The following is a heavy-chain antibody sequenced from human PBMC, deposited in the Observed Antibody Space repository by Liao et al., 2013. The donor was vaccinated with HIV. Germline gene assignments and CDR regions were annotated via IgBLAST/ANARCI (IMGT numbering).Heavy chain of an antibody. Sequence: QVQLQESGPGVVKPSQILSLTCSVSGGSIRSSSIYWGWIRQPPGKGPEWIGSVYYTGSTNYNPSLRSRVTMSVDTSKNQFSLRLNSVTAADTAVYYCARERGTYHEVWFDPWGQGTLVTVSS. D-gene: IGHD1-26*01. V-gene: IGHV4-39*07. CDR3: ARERGTYHEVWFDP. CDR1: GGSIRSSSIY. CDR2: VYYTGST. J-gene: IGHJ5*02.